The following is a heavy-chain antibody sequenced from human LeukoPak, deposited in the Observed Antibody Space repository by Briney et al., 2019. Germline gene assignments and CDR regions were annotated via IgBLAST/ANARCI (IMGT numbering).Heavy chain of an antibody. J-gene: IGHJ4*02. CDR1: GLAFSAYK. Sequence: PGGSLRLSCAAPGLAFSAYKMRWVRQAPRKGLVWVSRISTDGYTTDYADFVQGRFTASRDNTKNTWSLEMNSLRAEDTAVYYCVVGGSPGYWGQGTLVTVSS. D-gene: IGHD2-15*01. CDR3: VVGGSPGY. CDR2: ISTDGYTT. V-gene: IGHV3-74*01.